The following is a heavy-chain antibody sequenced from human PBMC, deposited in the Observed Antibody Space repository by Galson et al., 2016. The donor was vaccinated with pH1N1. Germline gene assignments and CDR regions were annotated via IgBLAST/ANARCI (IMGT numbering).Heavy chain of an antibody. CDR3: TAPYCSCGSCSPGGY. CDR2: IKQDGSVK. CDR1: GFTLSSYW. D-gene: IGHD2-15*01. Sequence: SLRLSCAASGFTLSSYWMTWVRQAPGKGLEWVANIKQDGSVKYYVDSVKGRFTISRDNAKNSLYLQMNSLRAEDTAVYYCTAPYCSCGSCSPGGYWGQGILVAVSS. V-gene: IGHV3-7*01. J-gene: IGHJ4*02.